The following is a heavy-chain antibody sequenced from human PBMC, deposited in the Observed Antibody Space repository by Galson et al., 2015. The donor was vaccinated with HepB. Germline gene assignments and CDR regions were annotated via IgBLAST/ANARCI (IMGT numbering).Heavy chain of an antibody. Sequence: QSGAEVKKPGESLKISCKASGYTFTSYYMHWVRQAPGQGLEWMGIINPSGGSTSYAQKFQGRVTMTRDTSTSTVYMELSSLRSEDTAVYYCARDFSSDPGDCSPYCYYYYYMDVWGKGTTVTVSS. CDR3: ARDFSSDPGDCSPYCYYYYYMDV. V-gene: IGHV1-46*01. J-gene: IGHJ6*03. D-gene: IGHD2-21*01. CDR1: GYTFTSYY. CDR2: INPSGGST.